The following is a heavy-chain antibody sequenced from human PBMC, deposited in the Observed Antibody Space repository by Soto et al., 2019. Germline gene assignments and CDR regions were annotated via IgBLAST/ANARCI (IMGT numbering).Heavy chain of an antibody. CDR1: GFTFSSYA. J-gene: IGHJ4*02. V-gene: IGHV3-23*01. CDR3: AKDLGTQYYYDSSGYSDY. D-gene: IGHD3-22*01. CDR2: ISGSGGST. Sequence: EVQLLESGGGLVQPGGSLRLSCAASGFTFSSYAMSWVRQAPGKGLERVSAISGSGGSTYYADSVKGRFTITRDNSKNTLYLQMNSMRAEDTAVYYCAKDLGTQYYYDSSGYSDYWGQGTLVTVSS.